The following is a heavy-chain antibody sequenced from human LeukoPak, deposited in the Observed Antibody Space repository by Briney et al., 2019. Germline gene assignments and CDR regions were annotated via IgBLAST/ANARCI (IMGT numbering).Heavy chain of an antibody. D-gene: IGHD3-22*01. CDR2: IYYSGST. Sequence: SETLSLTCTVSGGSISSSSYYWGWIRQPPGKGLEWIGSIYYSGSTYYNPSLKSRVTISVDTSKNQFSLKLISVTAADTAVYYCARGDSSGYHLDYWGQGTLVTVSS. CDR1: GGSISSSSYY. CDR3: ARGDSSGYHLDY. V-gene: IGHV4-39*07. J-gene: IGHJ4*02.